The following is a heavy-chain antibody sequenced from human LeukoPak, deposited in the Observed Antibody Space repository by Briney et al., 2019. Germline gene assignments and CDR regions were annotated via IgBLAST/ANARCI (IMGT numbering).Heavy chain of an antibody. D-gene: IGHD3-3*01. Sequence: SETLSLTCTVSGGSISSYYWSWIRQPPGKGLEWIGHIHYTGGTSYNPSLKSRIAISVDMSKNQFSLKLNSMTATDTAVYYCARWASERGAYYLESWGQGILVTVSS. CDR3: ARWASERGAYYLES. J-gene: IGHJ4*02. CDR1: GGSISSYY. CDR2: IHYTGGT. V-gene: IGHV4-59*08.